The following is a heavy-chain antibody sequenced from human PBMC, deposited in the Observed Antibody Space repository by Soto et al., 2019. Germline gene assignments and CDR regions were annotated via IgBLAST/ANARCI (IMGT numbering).Heavy chain of an antibody. V-gene: IGHV2-5*02. J-gene: IGHJ4*02. Sequence: QITLKESGPTLVKPTQTLTLTFTFSGFSLNTYGVGVGWLRQPPGQALEWLALIYWDDDKRYSPSLKSRLTITKDTSKNQVVLTMTNMDPVDTVTYYCARALGSWGAYYFDYWGQGTLVTVSS. CDR1: GFSLNTYGVG. CDR2: IYWDDDK. D-gene: IGHD3-16*01. CDR3: ARALGSWGAYYFDY.